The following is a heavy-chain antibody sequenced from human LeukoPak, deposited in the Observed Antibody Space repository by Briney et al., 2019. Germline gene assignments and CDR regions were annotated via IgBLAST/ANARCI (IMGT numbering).Heavy chain of an antibody. D-gene: IGHD5-18*01. J-gene: IGHJ4*02. CDR2: IYYSGST. CDR1: GGSISSGGYY. V-gene: IGHV4-31*03. CDR3: AMGNLGYSYGLSVDY. Sequence: SQTLSLTCTVSGGSISSGGYYWSWIRQHPGKGLEWIGYIYYSGSTYYNPSLKSRVTISVDTSKNQFSLKLSSVTAADTAVYYCAMGNLGYSYGLSVDYWGQGTLVTVSS.